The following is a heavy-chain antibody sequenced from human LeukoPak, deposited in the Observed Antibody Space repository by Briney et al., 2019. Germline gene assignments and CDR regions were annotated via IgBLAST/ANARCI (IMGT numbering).Heavy chain of an antibody. CDR1: GYSISSGYY. CDR2: IYHSGST. CDR3: ARVGYSGYGYFDY. J-gene: IGHJ4*02. D-gene: IGHD5-12*01. Sequence: SETLSLTCTVSGYSISSGYYWGWIRQPPGKGLEWIGNIYHSGSTYYNPSLKSRVTTSVDTSKNQLSLKLSSVTAADTALYYCARVGYSGYGYFDYWGRGTLVTVSS. V-gene: IGHV4-38-2*02.